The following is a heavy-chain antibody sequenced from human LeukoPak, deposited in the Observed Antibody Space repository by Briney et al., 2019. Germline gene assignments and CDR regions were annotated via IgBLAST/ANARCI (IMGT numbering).Heavy chain of an antibody. J-gene: IGHJ4*02. CDR3: AKMDYYDSSGYPPVDY. D-gene: IGHD3-22*01. Sequence: GGSLRLSCAASGFTFRSYAMSWVRQAPGKGLEWVSAISGSGGSTYYADSVKGRFTISRDNSKNTLYLQMNSLRAEDTAVYYCAKMDYYDSSGYPPVDYWGQGTLVTVSS. CDR2: ISGSGGST. V-gene: IGHV3-23*01. CDR1: GFTFRSYA.